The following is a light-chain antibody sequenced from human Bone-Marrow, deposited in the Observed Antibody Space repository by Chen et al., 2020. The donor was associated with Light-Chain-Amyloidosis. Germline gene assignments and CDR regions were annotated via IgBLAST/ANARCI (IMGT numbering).Light chain of an antibody. Sequence: SYVLTQPSSVSVAPGQTATIACGGNNIGSTSVHWYQQTPGQAPLLVVYDDSDRPSGIPELLSGSNAGNTAALNISRVEAGDEADYYCQVWDKSSDRPVFGGGTKLTVL. CDR1: NIGSTS. CDR2: DDS. J-gene: IGLJ3*02. V-gene: IGLV3-21*02. CDR3: QVWDKSSDRPV.